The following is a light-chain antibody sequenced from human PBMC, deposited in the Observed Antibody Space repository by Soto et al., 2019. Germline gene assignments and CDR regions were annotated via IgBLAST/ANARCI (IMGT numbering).Light chain of an antibody. V-gene: IGKV3-20*01. CDR1: QSVSSTY. Sequence: EIELTQSPGTLSLSPGERATLSCRASQSVSSTYLAWYQQKPGQAPRLLIFGASSRASGIPDRFTGSGSGTDFTLTISRLDPEDFAVYYCQQYDSSPRITFGQGTRLEIK. CDR3: QQYDSSPRIT. J-gene: IGKJ5*01. CDR2: GAS.